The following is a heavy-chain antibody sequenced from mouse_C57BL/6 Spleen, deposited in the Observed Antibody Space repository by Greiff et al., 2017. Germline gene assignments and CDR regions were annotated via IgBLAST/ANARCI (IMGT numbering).Heavy chain of an antibody. V-gene: IGHV5-17*01. J-gene: IGHJ3*01. D-gene: IGHD2-4*01. CDR2: ISSGSSTI. CDR3: ARTYYDYDGFAY. CDR1: GFTFSDYG. Sequence: EVKLVESGGGLVPPGGSLKLSCAASGFTFSDYGMHWVRPAPEKGLEGVAYISSGSSTIYYDDTVKGRFTISRDNAKNTLFLQMTSLRSEDTAMYYCARTYYDYDGFAYWGQGTLVTVAA.